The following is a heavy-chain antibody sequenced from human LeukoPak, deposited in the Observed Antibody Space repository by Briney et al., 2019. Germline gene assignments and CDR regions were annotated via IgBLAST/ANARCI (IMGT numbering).Heavy chain of an antibody. CDR1: GGSISSYY. J-gene: IGHJ4*02. Sequence: SETLSLTCTVSGGSISSYYWSWIRQPPGKGLEWIGDIYKSGSTNYNPSLKSRVTISVDLSKKQFSLKLISVTAADTAVYYCARQGGYASPFDFWGQGTLVTVSS. V-gene: IGHV4-59*08. D-gene: IGHD5-12*01. CDR2: IYKSGST. CDR3: ARQGGYASPFDF.